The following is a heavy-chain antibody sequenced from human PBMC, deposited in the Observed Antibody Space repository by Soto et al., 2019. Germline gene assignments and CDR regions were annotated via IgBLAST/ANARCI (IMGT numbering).Heavy chain of an antibody. D-gene: IGHD2-2*01. CDR3: ARSEWCSSTSCFTFDY. CDR2: IYHSGST. Sequence: QVQLQESDPGLVKPSETLSLTCTISGGSISSYYWNWIRQPPGKGLEWIGYIYHSGSTNYNPSLKSRVAMSVDTSKKQFSLKLSSVTAADTAVYYCARSEWCSSTSCFTFDYWGQGALVTVSS. V-gene: IGHV4-59*01. J-gene: IGHJ4*02. CDR1: GGSISSYY.